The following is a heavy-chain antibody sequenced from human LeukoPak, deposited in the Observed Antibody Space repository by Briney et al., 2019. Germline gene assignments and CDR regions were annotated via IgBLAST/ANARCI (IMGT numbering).Heavy chain of an antibody. CDR1: GGSFSGYY. CDR2: INHSGST. J-gene: IGHJ6*02. CDR3: ARGLEVVRYYYYYGMDV. V-gene: IGHV4-34*01. Sequence: SETLSLTCAVYGGSFSGYYWSWIRQPPGKGLEWIGEINHSGSTNYNPSLKSRVTISVDTSKNQFSLKLSSVTAADTAVYYCARGLEVVRYYYYYGMDVWGQGTTVTVSS. D-gene: IGHD3-22*01.